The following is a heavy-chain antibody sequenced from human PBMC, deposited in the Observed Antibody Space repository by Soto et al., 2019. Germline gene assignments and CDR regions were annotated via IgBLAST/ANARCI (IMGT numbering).Heavy chain of an antibody. J-gene: IGHJ4*02. Sequence: PSETLSLTCTVSGSSISPFYWSWIRQPPGKGLEWIGYIYYTGSTNHNPSLKSRVTLSLGTSRNQLSLKLSSVTAADTAVYYCTRVGGYYGDYPNFDYWGPGTLVTVSS. CDR1: GSSISPFY. CDR3: TRVGGYYGDYPNFDY. D-gene: IGHD4-17*01. V-gene: IGHV4-59*01. CDR2: IYYTGST.